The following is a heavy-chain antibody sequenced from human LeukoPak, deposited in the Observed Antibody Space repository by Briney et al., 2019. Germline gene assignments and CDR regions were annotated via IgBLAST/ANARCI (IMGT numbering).Heavy chain of an antibody. CDR1: GGSFSGYY. J-gene: IGHJ3*02. D-gene: IGHD2-8*02. CDR2: INHSGST. CDR3: ASKIAWWALDI. V-gene: IGHV4-34*01. Sequence: SETLSLTCAVYGGSFSGYYWSWIRQPPGKGLEWIGEINHSGSTNYNPSLKSRVTISVDTSKNQFSLKLSSVTAEDTAVYYCASKIAWWALDIWGQGTMVTVSS.